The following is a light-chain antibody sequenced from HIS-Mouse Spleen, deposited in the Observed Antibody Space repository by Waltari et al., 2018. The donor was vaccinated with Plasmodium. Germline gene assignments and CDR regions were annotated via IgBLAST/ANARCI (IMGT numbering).Light chain of an antibody. CDR3: QQRSNWPPT. CDR1: QSVSSY. J-gene: IGKJ4*01. V-gene: IGKV3-11*01. CDR2: DAS. Sequence: EIVLTQSPATLSLSPGERATLSCRASQSVSSYLAWYQQKPGQAPRLLINDASNRATVIPARFSGSGSGTDFTLTISSLEPEDFAVYYCQQRSNWPPTFGGGTKVEIK.